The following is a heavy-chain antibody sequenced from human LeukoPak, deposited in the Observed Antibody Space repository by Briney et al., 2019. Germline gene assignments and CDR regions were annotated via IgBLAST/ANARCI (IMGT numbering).Heavy chain of an antibody. CDR3: ARSQNYYGSGDY. V-gene: IGHV4-61*01. Sequence: SETLSLTCTVSGDSVSNGNYYWSWLRQPPGKALEWIGYIYYTGSTYYNPSFEGRVTISVDTSRNQFSVKLSSVTAADTAVYYCARSQNYYGSGDYWSQGTLVTVSS. J-gene: IGHJ4*02. CDR2: IYYTGST. CDR1: GDSVSNGNYY. D-gene: IGHD3-10*01.